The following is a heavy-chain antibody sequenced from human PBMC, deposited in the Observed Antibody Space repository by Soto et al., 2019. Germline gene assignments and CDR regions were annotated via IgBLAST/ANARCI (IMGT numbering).Heavy chain of an antibody. D-gene: IGHD6-19*01. Sequence: SETLSLTCGVSGGSFSGGTWWHWVRQPPGKGLEWIGQVYHDGSANYNPSLKSRVTMSVDKSKNQFSLKLDAVTAADTATYYCARGTSAWYGTDYWGQGTLVTVSS. J-gene: IGHJ4*02. CDR1: GGSFSGGTW. CDR2: VYHDGSA. V-gene: IGHV4-4*02. CDR3: ARGTSAWYGTDY.